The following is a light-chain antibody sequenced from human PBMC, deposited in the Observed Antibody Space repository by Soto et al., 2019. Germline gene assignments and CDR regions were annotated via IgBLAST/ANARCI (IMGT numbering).Light chain of an antibody. CDR3: QQYGSSPVT. V-gene: IGKV3-20*01. J-gene: IGKJ1*01. Sequence: EIVLTQSPGTLSLSPGERATLSCRASQSVRSSYLAWYQQKPGQAPRLLIYGASSRATGIPDRFSGSGSGTDFTLTINRLEPEDFAVYYCQQYGSSPVTFGQGTKVEIK. CDR2: GAS. CDR1: QSVRSSY.